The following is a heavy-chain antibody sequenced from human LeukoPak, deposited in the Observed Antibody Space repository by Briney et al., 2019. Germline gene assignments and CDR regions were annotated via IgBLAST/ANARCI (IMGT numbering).Heavy chain of an antibody. CDR3: ARDMLGYYYYYMDV. Sequence: SVKVSCKASGGTFNSYAISWVRQAPGQGLEWMGGIIPIFGTANYAQKFQGRVTITADESTSTAYMELSSLRSEDTAVYYCARDMLGYYYYYMDVWGKGTTVTVSS. V-gene: IGHV1-69*01. D-gene: IGHD3-10*02. J-gene: IGHJ6*03. CDR2: IIPIFGTA. CDR1: GGTFNSYA.